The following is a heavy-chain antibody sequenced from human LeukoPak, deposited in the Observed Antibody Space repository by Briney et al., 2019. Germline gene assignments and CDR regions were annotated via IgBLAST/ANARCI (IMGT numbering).Heavy chain of an antibody. CDR3: AKFLDGSGSYYNGDY. D-gene: IGHD3-10*01. V-gene: IGHV3-23*01. Sequence: GGSLRLSCAASGFTFSSRAMNWVRQAPGKGLEWVSTTSGSGDSTYYADSVADRFIISRDNSKNTLYLQMNSLRAEDTALYFCAKFLDGSGSYYNGDYWGQGTLVTVSS. J-gene: IGHJ4*02. CDR2: TSGSGDST. CDR1: GFTFSSRA.